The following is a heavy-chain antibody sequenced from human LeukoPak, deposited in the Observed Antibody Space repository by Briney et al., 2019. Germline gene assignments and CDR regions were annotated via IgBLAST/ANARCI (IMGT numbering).Heavy chain of an antibody. CDR2: INHSGST. V-gene: IGHV4-34*01. CDR3: ARLSRRVGLIDY. CDR1: GGSFSGYY. Sequence: PSETLSLTCAVYGGSFSGYYWSWIRQPPGKGLEWIGEINHSGSTNYNPSLKSRVTISVDTSKNQFSLKLSSVTAADTAVYYCARLSRRVGLIDYWGQGTLVTVSS. J-gene: IGHJ4*02. D-gene: IGHD2/OR15-2a*01.